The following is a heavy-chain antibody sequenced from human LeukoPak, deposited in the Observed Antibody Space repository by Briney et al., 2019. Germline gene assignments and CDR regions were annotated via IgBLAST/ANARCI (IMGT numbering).Heavy chain of an antibody. D-gene: IGHD1-20*01. V-gene: IGHV1-2*04. CDR1: GYTFTGYY. Sequence: ASVKVSCKASGYTFTGYYMHWVRQAPGQGLEWMGWINPNSGGTNYAQKFQGWVTMTRDTSISTAYMELSRLRSDDTAVYYCARGGITGTTRGPTRLNDAFDIWGQGTMVTVSS. CDR2: INPNSGGT. CDR3: ARGGITGTTRGPTRLNDAFDI. J-gene: IGHJ3*02.